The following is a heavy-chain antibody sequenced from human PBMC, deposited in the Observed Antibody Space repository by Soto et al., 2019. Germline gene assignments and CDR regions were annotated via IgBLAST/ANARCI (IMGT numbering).Heavy chain of an antibody. J-gene: IGHJ5*02. CDR3: ARTSPRGLGTWFDP. D-gene: IGHD3-16*01. Sequence: QVQLQESGPGLVKPSQTLSLTCIVSGGSISSDDYYWSWIRQPPGKGLEWIGYIYHSGSSYYNPSLKSRVTISIDTSKNQLSLKLSSVTAADTAVYYCARTSPRGLGTWFDPWGQGTLVTVSS. CDR1: GGSISSDDYY. CDR2: IYHSGSS. V-gene: IGHV4-30-4*01.